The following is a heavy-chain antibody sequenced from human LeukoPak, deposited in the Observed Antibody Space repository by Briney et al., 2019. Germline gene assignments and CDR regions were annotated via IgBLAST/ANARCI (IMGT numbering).Heavy chain of an antibody. CDR1: GYTFTSYD. D-gene: IGHD6-6*01. Sequence: ASVKVSCKASGYTFTSYDINRVRQATGQGLEWMGWMNPNSGNTGYAQKFQGRVTMTRNTSISTAYMELSSLRSEDTAVYYCATRSSVYYYYGMDVWGQGTTVTVSS. J-gene: IGHJ6*02. CDR2: MNPNSGNT. V-gene: IGHV1-8*01. CDR3: ATRSSVYYYYGMDV.